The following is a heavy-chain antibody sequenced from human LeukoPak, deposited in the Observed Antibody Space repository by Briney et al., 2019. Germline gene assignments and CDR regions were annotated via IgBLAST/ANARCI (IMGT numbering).Heavy chain of an antibody. V-gene: IGHV3-23*01. CDR2: ISGSGGNT. J-gene: IGHJ4*02. Sequence: PGGSLRLSCAGSGFTFSSYAMSWVRQAPGKGLEWVSSISGSGGNTYYADSVKGRFTISRDNSKNTLHLQMNSLRAEDTALYYCAKVGSGWYYFDYWGQGTLVTVSS. CDR1: GFTFSSYA. CDR3: AKVGSGWYYFDY. D-gene: IGHD6-19*01.